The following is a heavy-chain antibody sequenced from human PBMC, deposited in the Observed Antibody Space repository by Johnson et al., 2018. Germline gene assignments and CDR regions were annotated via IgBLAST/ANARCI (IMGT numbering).Heavy chain of an antibody. J-gene: IGHJ6*02. D-gene: IGHD3-3*01. CDR2: IIPIFGTA. Sequence: QVQLVESGAEVKKPGSSVKVSCKASGGTFSSYAISWVRQAPGQGLEWMGGIIPIFGTANYAQKFQGRVTITVDESTSTAYMELSSLRSEDTAVYYCARDGGITIFGVVITPDYGMDVWGQGTTVTVSS. CDR3: ARDGGITIFGVVITPDYGMDV. CDR1: GGTFSSYA. V-gene: IGHV1-69*01.